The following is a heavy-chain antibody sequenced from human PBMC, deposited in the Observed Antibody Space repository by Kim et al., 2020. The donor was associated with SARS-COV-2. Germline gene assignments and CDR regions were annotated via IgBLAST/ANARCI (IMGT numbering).Heavy chain of an antibody. CDR3: ARDRSAYDVSYVDV. CDR1: GGSMSSGGHY. Sequence: SQTLSLTCTVSGGSMSSGGHYWTWIRRHPGMGLEWIGYIYYTGTTYYNPSLESRLTISVDTSKNQFSLKLSSVTAADTAVYYCARDRSAYDVSYVDVWGQGTLVTVSP. J-gene: IGHJ4*02. D-gene: IGHD5-12*01. V-gene: IGHV4-31*02. CDR2: IYYTGTT.